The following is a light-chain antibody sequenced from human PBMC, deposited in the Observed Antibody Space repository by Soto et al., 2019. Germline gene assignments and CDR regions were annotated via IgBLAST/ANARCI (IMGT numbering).Light chain of an antibody. V-gene: IGLV2-23*02. Sequence: QSALTQPASVSGSPGQSITISCTGTSSDVATYNLVSWYQQLPGTAPQLIIYEVTKRPSGVSTRFSGSQSGNTASLTISGVQYYGEAYYSCSSRVFGGGTKLTVL. CDR3: SSRV. J-gene: IGLJ3*02. CDR2: EVT. CDR1: SSDVATYNL.